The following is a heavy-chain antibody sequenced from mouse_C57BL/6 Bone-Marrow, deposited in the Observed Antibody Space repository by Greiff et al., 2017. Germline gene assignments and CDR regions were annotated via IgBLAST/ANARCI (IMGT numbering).Heavy chain of an antibody. CDR2: INPSNGGT. V-gene: IGHV1-53*01. D-gene: IGHD2-2*01. J-gene: IGHJ4*01. CDR3: SGRINCGYDANYGAMDY. Sequence: VQLQQPGTELVKPGASVKLSCKASGYTFTSYWMHWVKQRPGQGLEWIGNINPSNGGTNYNAKFKSKATLTVDKSSSTAYMQLSSLTSEYAAVYYYSGRINCGYDANYGAMDYWGQGTSVTVSS. CDR1: GYTFTSYW.